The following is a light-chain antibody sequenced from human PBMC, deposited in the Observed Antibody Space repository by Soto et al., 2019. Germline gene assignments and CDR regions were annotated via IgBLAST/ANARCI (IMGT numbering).Light chain of an antibody. Sequence: EIVWTQSPATLSSFPGDRVTLSCRASQAVNTRLAWYQNKPGQAPRLLIYGASTRATGIPARFSGSGSGTDFTLTISKLETEDFAVYECQQRSDWTWTFGQGTKVDIK. CDR1: QAVNTR. V-gene: IGKV3D-11*01. J-gene: IGKJ1*01. CDR3: QQRSDWTWT. CDR2: GAS.